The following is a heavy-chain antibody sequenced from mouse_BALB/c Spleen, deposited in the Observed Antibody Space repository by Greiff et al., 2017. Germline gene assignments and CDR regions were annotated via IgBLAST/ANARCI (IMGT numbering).Heavy chain of an antibody. Sequence: EVHLVESGGGLVQPGGSLKLSCAASGFTFSSYTMSWVRQTPEKRLEWVAYISNGGGSTYYPDTVKGRFTISRDNAKNTLYLQMSSLKSEDTAMYYCARHGSSYDYAMDYWGQGTSVTVSS. CDR3: ARHGSSYDYAMDY. CDR2: ISNGGGST. D-gene: IGHD1-1*01. V-gene: IGHV5-12-2*01. CDR1: GFTFSSYT. J-gene: IGHJ4*01.